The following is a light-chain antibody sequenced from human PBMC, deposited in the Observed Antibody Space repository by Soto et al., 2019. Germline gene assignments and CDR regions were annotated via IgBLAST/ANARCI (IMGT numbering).Light chain of an antibody. J-gene: IGKJ5*01. CDR2: ATS. Sequence: EIALTQSPATLSLSPWERATLSCRASQSITNYVGWYQQKPGQAPRLLIYATSNRATGIPARFSGSGSGTDFTLTISSLEPEDFSVYYCQQRYNWPVTFGQGTRLEIK. CDR1: QSITNY. CDR3: QQRYNWPVT. V-gene: IGKV3-11*01.